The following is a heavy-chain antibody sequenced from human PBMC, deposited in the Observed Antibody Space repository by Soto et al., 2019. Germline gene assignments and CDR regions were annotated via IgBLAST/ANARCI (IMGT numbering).Heavy chain of an antibody. V-gene: IGHV3-74*01. D-gene: IGHD1-26*01. CDR1: GFTFSSYS. CDR3: ARDVELQSFDY. Sequence: EVQLVESGGGLVQPGGSLRLSCAASGFTFSSYSMHWVRQAPGKGLVWVSRIDSDESRTRYADSVKGRFTISRDNAKNTLYLHMNSLRVEDTAMYFCARDVELQSFDYWGQGTLVTVSS. CDR2: IDSDESRT. J-gene: IGHJ4*02.